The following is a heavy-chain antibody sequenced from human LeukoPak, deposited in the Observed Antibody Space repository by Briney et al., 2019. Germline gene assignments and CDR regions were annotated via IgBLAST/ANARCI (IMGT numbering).Heavy chain of an antibody. D-gene: IGHD5-12*01. Sequence: SQTLSLTCAVSGGSISSGGYSWSWIRQPPGKGLEWIGYIYHSGSTYYNPSLKSRATISVDRSKNQFSLKLSSVTAADTAVYYCARAKWLRRVYYFDYWGQGTLVTVSS. V-gene: IGHV4-30-2*01. CDR2: IYHSGST. J-gene: IGHJ4*02. CDR1: GGSISSGGYS. CDR3: ARAKWLRRVYYFDY.